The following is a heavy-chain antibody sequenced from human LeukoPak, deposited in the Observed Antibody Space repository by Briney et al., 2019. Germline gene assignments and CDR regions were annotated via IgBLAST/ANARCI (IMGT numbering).Heavy chain of an antibody. CDR3: TRDYYDSSGLPFDY. V-gene: IGHV3-21*01. D-gene: IGHD3-22*01. CDR2: ISSSIRSSSNYI. Sequence: GGSLRLSCAASRFTFSSYVMNWVRQAPGKGLEWVSSISSSIRSSSNYIYYAESVKGRFTISRDNAKNSLYLQMNSLRAEDTALYYCTRDYYDSSGLPFDYWGQGTLVTVSS. CDR1: RFTFSSYV. J-gene: IGHJ4*02.